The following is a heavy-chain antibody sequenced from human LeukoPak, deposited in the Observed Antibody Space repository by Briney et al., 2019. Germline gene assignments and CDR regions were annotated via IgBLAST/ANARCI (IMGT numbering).Heavy chain of an antibody. V-gene: IGHV4-59*01. J-gene: IGHJ6*03. CDR2: YYSGST. D-gene: IGHD3-10*01. CDR3: ARARGGSGSYYNHYYYYYYMDV. Sequence: YYSGSTTYNPSFKTRVTISVDTSNNQFSLRLTSVTAADTAVYYCARARGGSGSYYNHYYYYYYMDVWGKGTTVTISS.